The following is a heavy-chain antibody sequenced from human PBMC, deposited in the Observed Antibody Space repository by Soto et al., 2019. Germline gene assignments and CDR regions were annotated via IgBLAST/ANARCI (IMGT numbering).Heavy chain of an antibody. CDR1: GGSISSYY. CDR3: ARSNLNSYYDFWSGSPEAINWFDP. J-gene: IGHJ5*02. CDR2: IYYSGST. D-gene: IGHD3-3*01. V-gene: IGHV4-59*01. Sequence: SETLSLTCTVSGGSISSYYWSWIRQPPGKGLEWIGYIYYSGSTNYNPSLKSRVTISVDTSKNQFSLKLSSVTAADTAVYYCARSNLNSYYDFWSGSPEAINWFDPWGQGTLVTVSS.